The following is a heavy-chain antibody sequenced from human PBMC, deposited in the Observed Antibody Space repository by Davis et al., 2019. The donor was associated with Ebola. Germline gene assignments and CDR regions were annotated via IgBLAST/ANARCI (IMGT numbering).Heavy chain of an antibody. CDR1: GGSFSGYY. D-gene: IGHD4-17*01. CDR3: ARMPTVTADHWYFDL. Sequence: SETLSLTCAVYGGSFSGYYWSWIRQPPGKGLEWIGEINHSGSTNYNPSLKSRVTTSVDTSKNQFSLNLSSVTAADTAVYYCARMPTVTADHWYFDLWGRGTLVTVSS. CDR2: INHSGST. J-gene: IGHJ2*01. V-gene: IGHV4-34*01.